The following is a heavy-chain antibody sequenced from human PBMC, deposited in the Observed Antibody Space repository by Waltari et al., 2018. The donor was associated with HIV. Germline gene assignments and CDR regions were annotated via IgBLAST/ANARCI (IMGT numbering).Heavy chain of an antibody. V-gene: IGHV1-8*01. J-gene: IGHJ5*02. Sequence: QVQLVQSGAEVKQPGASVKVSCKASGYIFNNYDINWVRQATGQGLEWMGWRNPNARNTGSAQKFQGRVTTTRDTSITTAYMELSSLKSEDTAVDYGARAVNAVGAPHWFAPWGQGTLVTVSS. D-gene: IGHD1-26*01. CDR3: ARAVNAVGAPHWFAP. CDR2: RNPNARNT. CDR1: GYIFNNYD.